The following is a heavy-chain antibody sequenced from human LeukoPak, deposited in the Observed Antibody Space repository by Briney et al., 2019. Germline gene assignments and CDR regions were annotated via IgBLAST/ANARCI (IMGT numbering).Heavy chain of an antibody. CDR3: ASLDTFDSSGYYFGY. V-gene: IGHV4-31*03. D-gene: IGHD3-22*01. CDR2: IYYSGST. CDR1: GGSISSGGYY. Sequence: PSETLSLTCTVSGGSISSGGYYWSWIRQRPGKGLEWIGYIYYSGSTYYNPSLKSRVTISVDTSKNQFSLKLSSVTAADTAVYYCASLDTFDSSGYYFGYWGQGTLVTVSS. J-gene: IGHJ4*02.